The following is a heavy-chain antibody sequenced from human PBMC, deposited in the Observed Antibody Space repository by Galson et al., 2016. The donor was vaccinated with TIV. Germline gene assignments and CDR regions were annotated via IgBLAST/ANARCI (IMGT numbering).Heavy chain of an antibody. J-gene: IGHJ4*02. V-gene: IGHV1-2*02. CDR2: INPNSGDT. Sequence: SVKVSCKASGYTFTHYYMHWVRQAPGQGLEWMGWINPNSGDTNYAQKFQGRVTMTRDTSISTAYMELSRLRSDDTAMYYCARDLSPETTTPFDYWGQGTLVTVSS. CDR1: GYTFTHYY. CDR3: ARDLSPETTTPFDY. D-gene: IGHD4-17*01.